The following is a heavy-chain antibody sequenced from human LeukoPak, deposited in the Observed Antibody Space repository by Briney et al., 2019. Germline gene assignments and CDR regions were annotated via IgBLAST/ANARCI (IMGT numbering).Heavy chain of an antibody. V-gene: IGHV3-30*02. D-gene: IGHD3-9*01. CDR1: GFTFSSYG. CDR2: IRYDGSNK. J-gene: IGHJ4*02. Sequence: GSLRLSCAASGFTFSSYGMHCVRQAPGKGLEWVAFIRYDGSNKYYADSVKGRFTISRDNSKNTLYLQMNSLRAEDTAVYYCAKEDYDILTGSLGCFDYWGQGTLVTVSS. CDR3: AKEDYDILTGSLGCFDY.